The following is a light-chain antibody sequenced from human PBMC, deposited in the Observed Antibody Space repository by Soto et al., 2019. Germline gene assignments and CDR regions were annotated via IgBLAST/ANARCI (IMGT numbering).Light chain of an antibody. CDR2: GAS. CDR3: QQYNNWPPWT. J-gene: IGKJ1*01. Sequence: EIVMTQSPATLSVSPGERATLSCRASQSVSSNLAWYQQKPGQAPRLLIYGASTRATGIPARFSGSGSGTDFALTIISLQYEDFAVYYCQQYNNWPPWTFGQGTKVEIK. V-gene: IGKV3-15*01. CDR1: QSVSSN.